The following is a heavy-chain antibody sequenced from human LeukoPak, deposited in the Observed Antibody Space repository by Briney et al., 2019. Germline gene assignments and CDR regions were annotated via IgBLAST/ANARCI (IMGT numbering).Heavy chain of an antibody. CDR3: ARDLYLGYSSSVLLY. CDR1: GYIFTGYY. Sequence: GASVKVSCKASGYIFTGYYMHWVRQAPGQGLEWMGWIHPNGGGTNYAQKFQGRVAMTRDTSTNTAYMQLSGLRADDTAMYWCARDLYLGYSSSVLLYWGQGALVTVSS. V-gene: IGHV1-2*02. D-gene: IGHD6-13*01. J-gene: IGHJ4*02. CDR2: IHPNGGGT.